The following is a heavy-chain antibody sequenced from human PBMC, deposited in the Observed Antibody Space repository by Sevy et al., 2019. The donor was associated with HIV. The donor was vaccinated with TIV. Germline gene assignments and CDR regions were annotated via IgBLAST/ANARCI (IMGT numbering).Heavy chain of an antibody. CDR1: GFTFSSYW. Sequence: GGSLRLSCAASGFTFSSYWMSWVRQAPGKGLEWVANIKQDGSEKYYVDSVKGRFTISRDNAKNSLYLQMNSLRAEDTAVYYCARVLLWGSSSWLKPVFSGMDVWGQGTTVTVSS. J-gene: IGHJ6*02. CDR3: ARVLLWGSSSWLKPVFSGMDV. D-gene: IGHD6-13*01. V-gene: IGHV3-7*03. CDR2: IKQDGSEK.